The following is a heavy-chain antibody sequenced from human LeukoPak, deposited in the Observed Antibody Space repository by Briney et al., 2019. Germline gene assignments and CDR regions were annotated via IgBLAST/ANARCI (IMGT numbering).Heavy chain of an antibody. D-gene: IGHD3-22*01. CDR2: IYYSGST. J-gene: IGHJ4*02. CDR3: AREIDRRLDY. CDR1: GGSISSSSYY. Sequence: SETLSLTCTVSGGSISSSSYYWGWIRQPPGKGLEWIGSIYYSGSTYYNPSLKSRVTISVDTSKNQFSLRLTYVTAADTAVYYCAREIDRRLDYWGQGALVTVSS. V-gene: IGHV4-39*07.